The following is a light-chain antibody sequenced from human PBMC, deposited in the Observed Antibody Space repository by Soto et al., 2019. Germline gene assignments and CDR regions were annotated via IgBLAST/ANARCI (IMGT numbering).Light chain of an antibody. CDR3: QQYGSSPK. J-gene: IGKJ1*01. CDR1: QSISSNY. CDR2: GAS. Sequence: DIVLTQSPGTLSLSPGEGATLSCRASQSISSNYVAWYQQKPGQAPRLLIYGASSRATGIPDRFSGSGSGTDFTLTISRLEPEDFAVYYCQQYGSSPKFGQGTKVDIK. V-gene: IGKV3-20*01.